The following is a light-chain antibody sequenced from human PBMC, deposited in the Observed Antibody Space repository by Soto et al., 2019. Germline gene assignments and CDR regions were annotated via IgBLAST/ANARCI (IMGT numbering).Light chain of an antibody. CDR1: SSDVGNYNF. CDR2: DVT. Sequence: QSALTQPASVSGSPGQSITISCTGTSSDVGNYNFVSWYQQHPGKAPKLMIYDVTTRPSGVSSRLSGSKSGNTASLTISGLQAEDEADYYCSSYTSSSTQVFGTGSKLTVL. V-gene: IGLV2-14*01. CDR3: SSYTSSSTQV. J-gene: IGLJ1*01.